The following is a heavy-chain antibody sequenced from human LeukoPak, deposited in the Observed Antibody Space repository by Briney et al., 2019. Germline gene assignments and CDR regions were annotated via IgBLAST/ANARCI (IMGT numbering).Heavy chain of an antibody. J-gene: IGHJ4*02. V-gene: IGHV1-69*10. Sequence: ASVKVSCKASGGTFSDYALNWVRQAPGQGLEWMGVFIPVLGTANSTQNFQDRVSITADISTHTVYMELSSLKSEDTAVYYCARQTAAMGPVAIDYWGQGTLVTVSS. CDR1: GGTFSDYA. D-gene: IGHD5-18*01. CDR2: FIPVLGTA. CDR3: ARQTAAMGPVAIDY.